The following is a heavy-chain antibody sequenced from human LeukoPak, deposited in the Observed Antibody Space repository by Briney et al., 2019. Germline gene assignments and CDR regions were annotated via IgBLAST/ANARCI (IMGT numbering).Heavy chain of an antibody. V-gene: IGHV4-39*07. CDR3: AERARYYDSSGYYPHDAFDI. D-gene: IGHD3-22*01. CDR2: IYYSGST. CDR1: GGSISSSSYY. J-gene: IGHJ3*02. Sequence: SETLSLTCTVSGGSISSSSYYWGWIRQPPGKGLEWIGSIYYSGSTYYNPSLKSRVTISVDKSKNQFSLKLSSVTAADTAVYYCAERARYYDSSGYYPHDAFDIWGQGTMVTVSS.